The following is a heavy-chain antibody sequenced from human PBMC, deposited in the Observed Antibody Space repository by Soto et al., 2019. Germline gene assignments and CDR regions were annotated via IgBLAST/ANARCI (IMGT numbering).Heavy chain of an antibody. CDR2: IYYSGST. V-gene: IGHV4-30-4*01. CDR3: ARRYCSSTSCLNWFDP. J-gene: IGHJ5*02. CDR1: GGSISSGDYY. D-gene: IGHD2-2*01. Sequence: QVQLQESGPGLVKPSQTLSLTYTVSGGSISSGDYYWSWIRQPPGKGLEWIGYIYYSGSTYYNPYLKSRVTISVDTSKNQFSLKLSSVTAADTAVYYCARRYCSSTSCLNWFDPWGQGTLVTVSS.